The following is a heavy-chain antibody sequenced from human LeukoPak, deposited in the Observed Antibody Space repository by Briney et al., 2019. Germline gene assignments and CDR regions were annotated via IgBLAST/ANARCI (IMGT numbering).Heavy chain of an antibody. J-gene: IGHJ4*02. CDR1: GGTFSSYA. CDR2: IIPIFGTA. CDR3: ARCQRIAAAGYYFDY. V-gene: IGHV1-69*06. D-gene: IGHD6-13*01. Sequence: SVKVSCKASGGTFSSYAISWVRQAPGQGLEWMGGIIPIFGTANYAQKFQGRVTITADKSTSTAYMELSSLRSEDTAVYYCARCQRIAAAGYYFDYWGQGTLVTVSS.